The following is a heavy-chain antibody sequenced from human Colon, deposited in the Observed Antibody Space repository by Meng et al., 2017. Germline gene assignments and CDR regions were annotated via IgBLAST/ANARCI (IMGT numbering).Heavy chain of an antibody. V-gene: IGHV4-30-2*01. CDR1: GASINSTGFS. J-gene: IGHJ4*02. CDR2: IYESGIA. Sequence: QLQESGPGVVKPSQTLSLTCSVSGASINSTGFSWNWVRQPPGKVLEWIGYIYESGIAYYNPSLKSRVTISLDRSKNQFSLNMTSVTAADTAVYFCARVGYCVNGVCYQTLGHWSQGTLVTVSS. D-gene: IGHD2-8*01. CDR3: ARVGYCVNGVCYQTLGH.